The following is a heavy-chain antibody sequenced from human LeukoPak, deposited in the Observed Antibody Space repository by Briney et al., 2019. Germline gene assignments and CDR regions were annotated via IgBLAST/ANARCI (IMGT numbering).Heavy chain of an antibody. CDR3: ARGRKDKGFDY. CDR1: GFTFSSYS. J-gene: IGHJ4*02. V-gene: IGHV3-21*01. Sequence: GGSLRLSCAASGFTFSSYSRNWVRQAPGKGLEWVSSISSSSSYIYYADSVKGRFTISRDNAKNSLYLQMNSLRAEDTAVYYCARGRKDKGFDYWAREPWSPSPQ. CDR2: ISSSSSYI.